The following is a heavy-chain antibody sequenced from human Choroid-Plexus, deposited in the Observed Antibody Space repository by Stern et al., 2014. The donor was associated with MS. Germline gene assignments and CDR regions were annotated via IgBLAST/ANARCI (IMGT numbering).Heavy chain of an antibody. V-gene: IGHV3-30*18. Sequence: MQLVESGGGVVQPGRSLRLSCAASGFTFSTYGMHWVRQAPGKGLEAVAMISYDGSRKYYTDSAKGRFTISRDDSKNTLYLQMNSLREEDTAVYCCAKDRRLRLVAGGSPVHYWGQGTLVTVSS. J-gene: IGHJ4*02. D-gene: IGHD2-8*02. CDR2: ISYDGSRK. CDR3: AKDRRLRLVAGGSPVHY. CDR1: GFTFSTYG.